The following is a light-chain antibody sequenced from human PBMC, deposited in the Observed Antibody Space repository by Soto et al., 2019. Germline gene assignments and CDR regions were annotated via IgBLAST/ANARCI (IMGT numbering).Light chain of an antibody. CDR1: QTINTW. J-gene: IGKJ1*01. V-gene: IGKV1-5*03. CDR3: QQYNGYPWT. Sequence: DIQMTQSPSTLSASVGDRVTITCRASQTINTWLAWYQQKLGKAPKFLIYQASSLESGVPSRFSGSGSGTEFTLTISSLQPEDFATYYCQQYNGYPWTFGQGTKVEIK. CDR2: QAS.